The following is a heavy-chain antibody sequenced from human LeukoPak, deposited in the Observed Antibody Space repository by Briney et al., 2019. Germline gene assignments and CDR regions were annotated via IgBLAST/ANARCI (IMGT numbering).Heavy chain of an antibody. V-gene: IGHV3-74*01. Sequence: GGSLRLSCAASGFTFSTYWMHWVRQAPGKGLVWVSRMNNDGSIRDYADSVKGRFTISRDNAKNTLYLQMNSLRAEDTAVYYCARGFAFWSGYDFDYYYGMDVWGQGTTVTVSS. CDR2: MNNDGSIR. CDR1: GFTFSTYW. J-gene: IGHJ6*02. D-gene: IGHD3-3*01. CDR3: ARGFAFWSGYDFDYYYGMDV.